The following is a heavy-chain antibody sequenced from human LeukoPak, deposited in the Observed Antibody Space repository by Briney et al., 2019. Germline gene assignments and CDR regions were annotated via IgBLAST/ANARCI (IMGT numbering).Heavy chain of an antibody. CDR3: ARENVVVTAIDY. Sequence: PSETLSLTCAVYGGSFSGYHWSWIRQPPGKGLEWIGEINHSGSTNYNPSLKSRVTISVDTSKNQFSLKLSSVTAADTAVYYCARENVVVTAIDYWGQGTLVTVSS. V-gene: IGHV4-34*01. J-gene: IGHJ4*02. CDR2: INHSGST. D-gene: IGHD2-21*02. CDR1: GGSFSGYH.